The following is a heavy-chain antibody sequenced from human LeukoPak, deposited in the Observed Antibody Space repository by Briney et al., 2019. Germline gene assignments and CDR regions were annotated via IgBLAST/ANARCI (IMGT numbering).Heavy chain of an antibody. CDR3: ARGYCSSTSCYGDFDF. CDR2: IFPGDSDA. V-gene: IGHV5-51*01. D-gene: IGHD2-2*01. Sequence: LGESLKISCKGSGYTFTSYWIGWVRQMPGKGLEWMGVIFPGDSDARYSPSFQGQVTMSADKSINTAYLQWSSLKASDTAIYYCARGYCSSTSCYGDFDFWGQGTLVTVSS. J-gene: IGHJ4*02. CDR1: GYTFTSYW.